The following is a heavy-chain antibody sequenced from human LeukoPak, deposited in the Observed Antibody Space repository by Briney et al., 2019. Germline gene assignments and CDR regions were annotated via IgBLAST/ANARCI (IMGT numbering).Heavy chain of an antibody. J-gene: IGHJ4*02. V-gene: IGHV4-59*08. CDR3: AKWASDNRAFDL. D-gene: IGHD2-8*01. CDR2: GDYSRNT. Sequence: SETLSLTCTVSGTSITSYYWNWIRQAPGQGPEWIGYGDYSRNTKYNPPLKSRVTISVDTSKNQFSLRLSSVTAADTAVYFCAKWASDNRAFDLWGQGTLVTVSS. CDR1: GTSITSYY.